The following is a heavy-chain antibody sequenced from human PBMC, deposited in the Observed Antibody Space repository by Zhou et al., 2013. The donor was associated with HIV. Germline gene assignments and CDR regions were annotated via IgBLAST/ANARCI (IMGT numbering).Heavy chain of an antibody. V-gene: IGHV1-69*04. CDR3: AREGAIVVVVAALDP. D-gene: IGHD2-15*01. CDR2: IIPILGIA. Sequence: QVQLVQSGAEVKKPGSSVKVSCKASGGTFSSYAISWVRQAPGQGLEWMGRIIPILGIANYAQKFQGRVTITADKSTSTAYMELSSLRSEDTAVYYCAREGAIVVVVAALDPWGQGTLVTVSS. CDR1: GGTFSSYA. J-gene: IGHJ5*02.